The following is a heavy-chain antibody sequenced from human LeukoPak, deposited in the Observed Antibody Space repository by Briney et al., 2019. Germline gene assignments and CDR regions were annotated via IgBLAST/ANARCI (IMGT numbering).Heavy chain of an antibody. CDR2: INPNSGGT. CDR1: GYTFTGYY. D-gene: IGHD2-2*01. Sequence: ASVKVSCKASGYTFTGYYMHWVRQAPGQGLEWMGWINPNSGGTNYAQKFQGRVTMTRDTSISTAYMELSRLRSDDTAVYYCARGFWHCSSTSCYWGSYYYYMDVWGKGTTVTVSS. CDR3: ARGFWHCSSTSCYWGSYYYYMDV. V-gene: IGHV1-2*02. J-gene: IGHJ6*03.